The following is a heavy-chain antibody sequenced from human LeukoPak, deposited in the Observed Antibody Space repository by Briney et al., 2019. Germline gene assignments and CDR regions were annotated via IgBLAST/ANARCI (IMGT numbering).Heavy chain of an antibody. Sequence: GGSLRLSCAASGFTFSRYSMDWVRQAPGKGLEWVSSISIGNTYIYYADSVKGRFTISRDNSKNTLYLQMNSLRAEDTAAYYCAKDLRYNWFDPWGQGTLVTVSS. CDR3: AKDLRYNWFDP. J-gene: IGHJ5*02. CDR2: ISIGNTYI. V-gene: IGHV3-21*04. CDR1: GFTFSRYS. D-gene: IGHD3-10*01.